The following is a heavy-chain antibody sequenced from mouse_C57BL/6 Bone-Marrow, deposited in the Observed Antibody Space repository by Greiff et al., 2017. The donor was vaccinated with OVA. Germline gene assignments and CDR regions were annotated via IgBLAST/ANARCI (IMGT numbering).Heavy chain of an antibody. CDR3: TRSDPPENYFDY. Sequence: QVQLQQSGAELVRPGASVTLSCKASGYTFTDYEMHWVKQTPVHGLEWIGAIDPETGGTAYNQKFKGKAILTADKSSSTAYMELRSLTSEDSAVYYCTRSDPPENYFDYWGQGTTLTVSS. CDR1: GYTFTDYE. CDR2: IDPETGGT. V-gene: IGHV1-15*01. J-gene: IGHJ2*01.